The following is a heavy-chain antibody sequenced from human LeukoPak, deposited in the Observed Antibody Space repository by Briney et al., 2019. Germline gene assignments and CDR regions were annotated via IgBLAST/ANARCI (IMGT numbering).Heavy chain of an antibody. J-gene: IGHJ4*02. CDR1: EFTFSSYA. Sequence: GGSLRLSCAASEFTFSSYAMSWVRQAPGKGLEWVSAISGSGGSTYYADSVKGRFTISRDNSKNTLYLQMNSLRAEDTAVYYCAKNYGSSWYAKPFDYWGQGTLVTVSS. V-gene: IGHV3-23*01. CDR2: ISGSGGST. D-gene: IGHD6-13*01. CDR3: AKNYGSSWYAKPFDY.